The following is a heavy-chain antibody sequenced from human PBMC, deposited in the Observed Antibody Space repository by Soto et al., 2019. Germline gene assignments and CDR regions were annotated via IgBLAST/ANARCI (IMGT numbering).Heavy chain of an antibody. D-gene: IGHD5-12*01. CDR3: AREIYSTSWFDP. CDR2: ISPYNSNT. V-gene: IGHV1-18*01. J-gene: IGHJ5*02. CDR1: GYTFSSYG. Sequence: QVQLEQTGAEMKKPGASVKVSCKASGYTFSSYGISWVRQAPGQGLEWMGWISPYNSNTKYAQKFQGRVTMTTDTSTRTVYMELRSLRSDDTAVYYCAREIYSTSWFDPWGQGTLVTVSS.